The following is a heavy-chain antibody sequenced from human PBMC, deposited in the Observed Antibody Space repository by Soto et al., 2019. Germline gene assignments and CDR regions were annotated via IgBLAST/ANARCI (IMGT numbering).Heavy chain of an antibody. D-gene: IGHD6-13*01. J-gene: IGHJ5*02. Sequence: SETLSLTCTVSGGSISSYYWSWIRQPPGKGLEWIGYIYYSGSTNYNPSLKSRVTISVDTSKNQFSLKLSSVTAADTAVYYCARGRGRSSSWYQSYNWFDPWGQGTLVTVSS. CDR1: GGSISSYY. V-gene: IGHV4-59*01. CDR2: IYYSGST. CDR3: ARGRGRSSSWYQSYNWFDP.